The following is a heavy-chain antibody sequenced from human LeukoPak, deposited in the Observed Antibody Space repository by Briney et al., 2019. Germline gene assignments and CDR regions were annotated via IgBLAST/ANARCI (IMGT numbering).Heavy chain of an antibody. V-gene: IGHV4-31*03. J-gene: IGHJ4*02. CDR3: ASSEFDSGSYF. CDR2: IYYSGST. Sequence: PSETLSLTCTVSGGSISSGDYYWSWIRQHPGKGLEWIGYIYYSGSTYYNPSLKSRVTISVDTSKNQFSLKLSSVTAADTAVYYCASSEFDSGSYFWGQGTLVTVSS. CDR1: GGSISSGDYY. D-gene: IGHD1-26*01.